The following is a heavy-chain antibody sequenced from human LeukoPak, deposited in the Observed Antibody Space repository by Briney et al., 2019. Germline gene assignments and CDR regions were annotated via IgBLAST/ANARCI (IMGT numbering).Heavy chain of an antibody. J-gene: IGHJ4*02. CDR1: GFMFRNYG. CDR2: ISGSGRHI. V-gene: IGHV3-21*01. CDR3: TRDHFGSGYFDY. D-gene: IGHD3-10*01. Sequence: PGGSLRLSCVTSGFMFRNYGMNWVRQAPGKGLEWLTCISGSGRHIFSADALKGRFTVSRDNANSTLSLQLDHLTAADTAVYFCTRDHFGSGYFDYWGRGTLVIVS.